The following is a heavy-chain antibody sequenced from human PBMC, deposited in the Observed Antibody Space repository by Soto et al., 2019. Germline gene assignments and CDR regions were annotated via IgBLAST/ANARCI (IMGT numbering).Heavy chain of an antibody. V-gene: IGHV3-74*01. J-gene: IGHJ4*02. CDR2: INSDGSST. CDR3: ARGPRGLYGNDY. CDR1: GFTFSSYW. D-gene: IGHD4-4*01. Sequence: GSLRLSCAASGFTFSSYWMHWVRQAPGKGLVWVSRINSDGSSTSYADSVKGRFTISRDNAKNTLYLQMNSLRADDTAVYYCARGPRGLYGNDYWGQGALVTVSS.